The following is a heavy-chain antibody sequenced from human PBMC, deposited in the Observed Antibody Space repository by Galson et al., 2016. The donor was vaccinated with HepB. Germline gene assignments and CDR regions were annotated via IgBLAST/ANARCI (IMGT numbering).Heavy chain of an antibody. CDR1: GFTFRSSA. CDR2: ITGDTFNT. D-gene: IGHD3-22*01. Sequence: SLRLSCAVSGFTFRSSAMTWVRQTPGGGLQLVPAITGDTFNTYHGSSARGRFTLSRDNSNSTLYLRMTDLRVENTAVYYCAKWEGTSSGRAFDYWGQGALVTVSS. J-gene: IGHJ4*02. CDR3: AKWEGTSSGRAFDY. V-gene: IGHV3-23*01.